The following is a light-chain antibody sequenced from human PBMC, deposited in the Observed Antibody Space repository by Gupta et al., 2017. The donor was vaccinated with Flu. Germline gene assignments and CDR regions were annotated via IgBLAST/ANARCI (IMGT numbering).Light chain of an antibody. J-gene: IGKJ5*01. CDR2: AAS. V-gene: IGKV1D-12*01. Sequence: PSSVSASVGDSVTITCRASQDISGWLGWYQQKPGKAPTLLIYAASSVQGGVPSRFSGCESGTQFTLTINGRQAEDFATYHCQQANSFPITFGQGTPLEIK. CDR3: QQANSFPIT. CDR1: QDISGW.